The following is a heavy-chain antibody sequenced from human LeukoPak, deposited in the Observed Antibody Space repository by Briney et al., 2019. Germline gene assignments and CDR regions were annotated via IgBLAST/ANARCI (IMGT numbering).Heavy chain of an antibody. CDR1: GGSISSSNW. V-gene: IGHV4-4*02. CDR3: AKAKLSTAMVTPHDY. D-gene: IGHD5-18*01. CDR2: IYHSGST. Sequence: SETLSLTCAVSGGSISSSNWWSWVRQPPGKGLEWIGEIYHSGSTNCNPSLKSRVTISVDKSKNQFSLKLSSVTAEDTAVYYCAKAKLSTAMVTPHDYWGQGTLVTVSS. J-gene: IGHJ4*02.